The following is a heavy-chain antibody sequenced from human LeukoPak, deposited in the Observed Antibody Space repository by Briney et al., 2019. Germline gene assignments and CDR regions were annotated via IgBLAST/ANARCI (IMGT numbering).Heavy chain of an antibody. D-gene: IGHD1-26*01. V-gene: IGHV1-69*13. CDR2: IIPIFGTA. CDR1: GGTFSSYA. J-gene: IGHJ4*02. CDR3: ARSEADSGSYYVTFDY. Sequence: SVKVSCKASGGTFSSYAISWVRRAPGQGLEWMGGIIPIFGTANYAQKFQGRVTITADESTSTAYMELSSLRSEDTAVYYCARSEADSGSYYVTFDYWGQGTLVTVSS.